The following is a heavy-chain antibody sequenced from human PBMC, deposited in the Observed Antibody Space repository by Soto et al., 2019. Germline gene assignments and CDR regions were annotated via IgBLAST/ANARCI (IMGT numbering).Heavy chain of an antibody. V-gene: IGHV4-39*01. D-gene: IGHD2-8*02. CDR3: ASHSGVLGVVIYYFDY. J-gene: IGHJ4*02. CDR1: GGSISSSSYY. Sequence: QLQLQESGPGLVKPSETLSLTCTVSGGSISSSSYYWGWIRQPPGKGLEWIGSIYYSGSTYYNPSLKSRVTISVDTSKNQSSLKLSSVTAADTAVYYCASHSGVLGVVIYYFDYWGQGTLVTVSS. CDR2: IYYSGST.